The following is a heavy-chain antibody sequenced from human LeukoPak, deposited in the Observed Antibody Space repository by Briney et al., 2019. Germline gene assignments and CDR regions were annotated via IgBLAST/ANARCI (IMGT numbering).Heavy chain of an antibody. CDR1: GGSISSYY. J-gene: IGHJ3*02. CDR2: IYYSGST. CDR3: ARVSTGDAFDI. Sequence: PSETLSLTCTVSGGSISSYYWSWIRQPPGKGLEWIGYIYYSGSTNYNPSLKSRVTISVDTSKNQFSLKLSSVTAADTAVYYCARVSTGDAFDIWGQGTMVILSS. V-gene: IGHV4-59*01. D-gene: IGHD4-17*01.